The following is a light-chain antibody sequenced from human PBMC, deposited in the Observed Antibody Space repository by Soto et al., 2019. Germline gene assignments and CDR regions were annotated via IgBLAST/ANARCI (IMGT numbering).Light chain of an antibody. Sequence: DIQMTQSPSTLSASIGDRVTITCRASQSISGWLAWYQQKPGKAPKLLIFDASSLEGGVPSRFSGSGSGTEFILTISCLQPDDFATDYCQQYNTYSFTFGPGTKVDIK. CDR2: DAS. V-gene: IGKV1-5*01. J-gene: IGKJ3*01. CDR3: QQYNTYSFT. CDR1: QSISGW.